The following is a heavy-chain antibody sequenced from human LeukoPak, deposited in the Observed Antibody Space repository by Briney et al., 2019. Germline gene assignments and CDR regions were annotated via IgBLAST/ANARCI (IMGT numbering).Heavy chain of an antibody. J-gene: IGHJ6*03. CDR2: ISSSGSVI. Sequence: PGGSLRLSCAASGFTFSSYEMNWVRQAPGKGLEWLSYISSSGSVIYYADSVKGRFTISRDNAKNSLYLQMNSLRAEDTAVYYCARDAFSYYYYYMDVWGKGTTVTVSS. CDR1: GFTFSSYE. CDR3: ARDAFSYYYYYMDV. V-gene: IGHV3-48*03.